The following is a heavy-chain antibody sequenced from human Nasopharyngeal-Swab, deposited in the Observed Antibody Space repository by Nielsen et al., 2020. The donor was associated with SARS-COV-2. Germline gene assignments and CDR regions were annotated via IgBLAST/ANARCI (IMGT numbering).Heavy chain of an antibody. Sequence: GESLKISCAASGFTFSSYSMNWVRQAPGKVLEWVSSISSSGSYIYYADSVKGRFTISRDNAKNSLYLQMNSLRAEDTAVYYCARGGQGYDWLGHLGAFDIWGQGTMVTVSS. D-gene: IGHD3-22*01. CDR1: GFTFSSYS. CDR2: ISSSGSYI. V-gene: IGHV3-21*01. CDR3: ARGGQGYDWLGHLGAFDI. J-gene: IGHJ3*02.